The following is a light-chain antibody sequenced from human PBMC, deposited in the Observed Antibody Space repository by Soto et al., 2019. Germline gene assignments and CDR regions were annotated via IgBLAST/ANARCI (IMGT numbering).Light chain of an antibody. CDR3: SSYTRTTLVV. V-gene: IGLV2-14*01. Sequence: QSVLTQPASVSGSPGQSITISCTGSSSDVGGYNYVSWYQQHPGKAPKLMIYEVSNRPSGVSNRFSGSKSGNTASLTISGLQGEDEADYYCSSYTRTTLVVFGGGTKLTVL. CDR2: EVS. J-gene: IGLJ2*01. CDR1: SSDVGGYNY.